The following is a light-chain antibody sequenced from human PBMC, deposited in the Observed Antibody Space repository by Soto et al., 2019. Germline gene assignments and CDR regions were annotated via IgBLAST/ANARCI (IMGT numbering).Light chain of an antibody. CDR1: QSVSNN. J-gene: IGKJ4*01. CDR3: QQYNEWPLT. CDR2: HAS. Sequence: EIVMTQSPATLSVSPGERATLSCRASQSVSNNLAWYQQKPGQAPRLLIYHASTGATGIPARFSGSGSGTELTLTISSVQSEDSAVYYCQQYNEWPLTFGGGTKVDIK. V-gene: IGKV3-15*01.